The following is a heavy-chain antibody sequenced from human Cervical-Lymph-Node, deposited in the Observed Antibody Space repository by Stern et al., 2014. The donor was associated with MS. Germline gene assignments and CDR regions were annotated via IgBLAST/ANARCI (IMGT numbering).Heavy chain of an antibody. CDR1: GFTFSSYW. Sequence: EVQLVESGGGLVQPGGSLRLSCAASGFTFSSYWMNWVPQAPGKGLEWEANIKEDGSETYYVDSVKGRFTISRDNAKNSLYLQMNSLRAEDTAVYYCARGSDTWGQGTLVTVSS. CDR2: IKEDGSET. CDR3: ARGSDT. D-gene: IGHD2-15*01. J-gene: IGHJ5*02. V-gene: IGHV3-7*01.